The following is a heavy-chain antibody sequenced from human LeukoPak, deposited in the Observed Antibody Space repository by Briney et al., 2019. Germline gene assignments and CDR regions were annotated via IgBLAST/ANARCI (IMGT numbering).Heavy chain of an antibody. Sequence: GGSLRLSCAASGFTFSSYAMSWVRQAPGKGLEWVSYISSSGSTIYYADSVKGRFTISRDNAKNSLYLQMNSLRAEDTAVYYCARSNSSVGAFDIWGQGTMVTVSS. D-gene: IGHD6-6*01. CDR3: ARSNSSVGAFDI. CDR2: ISSSGSTI. CDR1: GFTFSSYA. V-gene: IGHV3-48*04. J-gene: IGHJ3*02.